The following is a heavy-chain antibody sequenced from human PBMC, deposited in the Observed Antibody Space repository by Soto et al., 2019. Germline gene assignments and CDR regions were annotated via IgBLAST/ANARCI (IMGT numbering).Heavy chain of an antibody. Sequence: PSETLSLTCTVSGGSISGGGYYWSWIRQHPGRGLEWIGDIYYSGSTYYNPSLRSRVLISVDTSQNQFSLRLSSVTAADTAVYFCARDKHNFAYFYGPPCNWFDAWGQGTLVTVSS. CDR3: ARDKHNFAYFYGPPCNWFDA. CDR2: IYYSGST. D-gene: IGHD3-22*01. V-gene: IGHV4-31*03. J-gene: IGHJ5*02. CDR1: GGSISGGGYY.